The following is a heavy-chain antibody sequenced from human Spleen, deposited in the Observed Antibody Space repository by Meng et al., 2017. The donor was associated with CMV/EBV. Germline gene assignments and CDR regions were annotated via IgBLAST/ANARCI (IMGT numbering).Heavy chain of an antibody. CDR1: GFNFSSYA. V-gene: IGHV3-23*01. CDR2: ISGSGGST. Sequence: ADSGFNFSSYAMGWVRQAPGKGLEWVAAISGSGGSTCYADSVRSRFTISRDNSKNTLYLQMNSLKAEDKAVYYCAKSVVTAAIWFDPWGQGTLVTVSS. CDR3: AKSVVTAAIWFDP. J-gene: IGHJ5*02. D-gene: IGHD2-2*01.